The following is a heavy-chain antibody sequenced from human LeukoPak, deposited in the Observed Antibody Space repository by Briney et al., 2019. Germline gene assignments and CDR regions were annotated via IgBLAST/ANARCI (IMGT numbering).Heavy chain of an antibody. CDR1: GFTFSSYW. V-gene: IGHV3-74*03. CDR2: INSDGSST. CDR3: VRASDVVATAD. D-gene: IGHD5-12*01. Sequence: GGSLRLSCAASGFTFSSYWMHWVRQAPGKGLVWASRINSDGSSTTYADSVKGRFTISRDNAKNMVYLQMNSLRAEDTAVYYCVRASDVVATADWGQGTTVTVSS. J-gene: IGHJ6*02.